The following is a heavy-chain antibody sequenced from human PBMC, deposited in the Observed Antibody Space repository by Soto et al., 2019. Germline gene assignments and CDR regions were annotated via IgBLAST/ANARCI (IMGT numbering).Heavy chain of an antibody. CDR2: ISDGGGRT. D-gene: IGHD3-10*01. CDR3: ATQRSSSFYED. V-gene: IGHV3-23*01. J-gene: IGHJ4*02. CDR1: GFLFNSHA. Sequence: EVQLLESGGGFVQPGGSLRLSCAAPGFLFNSHAMSWVRQAPGKGLEWVSAISDGGGRTWYADSVKGLFTISRDNSKNTLCLQMNGLKSEDTALYYGATQRSSSFYEDWGQGTLLTFSS.